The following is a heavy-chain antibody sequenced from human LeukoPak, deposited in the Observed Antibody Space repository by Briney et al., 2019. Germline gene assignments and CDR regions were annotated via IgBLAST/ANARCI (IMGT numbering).Heavy chain of an antibody. V-gene: IGHV3-30*02. CDR2: IRYDGSNK. D-gene: IGHD2-15*01. Sequence: GGSLRLSCAASGFTFSSYGMHWVRQAPGKGLEWVAFIRYDGSNKYYADSVKGRFTISRDNSKNTLYLQMNSLRAEDTAVYYCAEDAILKGRGFAAFDIWGQGTMVTVSS. CDR3: AEDAILKGRGFAAFDI. CDR1: GFTFSSYG. J-gene: IGHJ3*02.